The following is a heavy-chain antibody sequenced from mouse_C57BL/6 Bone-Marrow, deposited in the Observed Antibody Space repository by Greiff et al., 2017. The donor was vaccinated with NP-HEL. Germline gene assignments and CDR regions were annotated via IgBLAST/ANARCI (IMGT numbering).Heavy chain of an antibody. V-gene: IGHV1-85*01. CDR3: ARRGIYYDYDDFAY. Sequence: VKLVESGPELVKPGASVKLSCKASGYTFTSYDINWVKQRPGQGLEWIGWIYPRDGSTKYNEKFKGKATLTVDTSSSTAYMELHSLTSEDSAVYFCARRGIYYDYDDFAYWGQGTLVTVSA. CDR2: IYPRDGST. J-gene: IGHJ3*01. D-gene: IGHD2-4*01. CDR1: GYTFTSYD.